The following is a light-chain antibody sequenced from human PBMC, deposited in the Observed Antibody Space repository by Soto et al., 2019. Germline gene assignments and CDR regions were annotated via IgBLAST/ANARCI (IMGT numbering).Light chain of an antibody. CDR1: QSVSNY. CDR3: QQYGGSPQT. CDR2: GAS. V-gene: IGKV3-20*01. J-gene: IGKJ1*01. Sequence: EIVLTQSPGTLSLSPGERATLSCRASQSVSNYLAWYQQKPGQAPRLLIYGASSRATGIPDRFSGSGSGKDFTLTISRLEPEDFAVYYCQQYGGSPQTFGQGTKVEIK.